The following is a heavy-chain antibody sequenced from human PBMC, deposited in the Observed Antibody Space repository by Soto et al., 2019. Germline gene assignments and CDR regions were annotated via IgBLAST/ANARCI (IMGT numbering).Heavy chain of an antibody. CDR3: ASKELLGVPDPFDS. J-gene: IGHJ3*02. CDR2: VSNSGRTT. CDR1: GFAFSNYA. V-gene: IGHV3-48*03. D-gene: IGHD1-26*01. Sequence: GGSLRLSCVASGFAFSNYAMTWVRQAPGKGLEWVSYVSNSGRTTFYSDSVKGRFTISRDNAKNSVYLQMRRLRAEDTALYYCASKELLGVPDPFDSWGQGTMVTLSS.